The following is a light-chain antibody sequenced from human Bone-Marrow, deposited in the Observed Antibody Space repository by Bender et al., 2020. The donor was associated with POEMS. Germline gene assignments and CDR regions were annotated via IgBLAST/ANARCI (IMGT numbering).Light chain of an antibody. J-gene: IGLJ2*01. CDR2: DVS. CDR3: TSYTTRGILV. CDR1: TSDVGYYDF. Sequence: QSALTQPASLSGSPGQSITISCTGTTSDVGYYDFVSWYQQHPGKAPKLMIFDVSDRPSGVSNRFSGSKSGNTASLTISGLQADDEADYYCTSYTTRGILVFGGGTRLTVL. V-gene: IGLV2-14*03.